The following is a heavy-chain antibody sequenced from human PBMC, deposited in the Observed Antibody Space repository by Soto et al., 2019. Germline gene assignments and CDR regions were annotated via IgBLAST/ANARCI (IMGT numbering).Heavy chain of an antibody. CDR2: ISWNSGSI. J-gene: IGHJ6*02. CDR1: GFTFDDYA. V-gene: IGHV3-9*01. D-gene: IGHD3-10*01. CDR3: AKAVERFGEQEYYYYGMDV. Sequence: SGGGLVQPGRSLRLSCAASGFTFDDYAMHWVRQAPGKGLEWVSGISWNSGSIGYADSVKGRFTISRDNAKNSLYLQMNSLRAEDTALYYCAKAVERFGEQEYYYYGMDVWGQGTTVTVSS.